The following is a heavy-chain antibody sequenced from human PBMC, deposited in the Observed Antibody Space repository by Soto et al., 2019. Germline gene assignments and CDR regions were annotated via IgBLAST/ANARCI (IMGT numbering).Heavy chain of an antibody. V-gene: IGHV4-59*03. CDR3: ATSAGHPGDFFYYNGMDV. D-gene: IGHD3-10*01. CDR2: VYSREYT. Sequence: SETLSLTGSVSGASINSYYCHWFRNPPGKGLEWIGCVYSREYTRYSSSLKSRVTISVDTSKSQFYLRLNSVTAADTAVYYCATSAGHPGDFFYYNGMDVWGQGTTVTVSS. CDR1: GASINSYY. J-gene: IGHJ6*02.